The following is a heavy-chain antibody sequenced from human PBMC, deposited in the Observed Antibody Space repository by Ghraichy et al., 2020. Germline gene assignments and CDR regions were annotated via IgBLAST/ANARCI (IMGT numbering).Heavy chain of an antibody. CDR1: GYTFTTYG. J-gene: IGHJ4*02. CDR3: AREVSYESRGYYSPRITSYFDY. V-gene: IGHV1-18*04. Sequence: ASVKVSCKASGYTFTTYGISWVRQAPGQGPEWMGWISGYNGNTNYAQNLQGRVTMTTDTSTRTAYMELRSLRSDDTAVYYCAREVSYESRGYYSPRITSYFDYWGQGTLVTVSS. D-gene: IGHD3-22*01. CDR2: ISGYNGNT.